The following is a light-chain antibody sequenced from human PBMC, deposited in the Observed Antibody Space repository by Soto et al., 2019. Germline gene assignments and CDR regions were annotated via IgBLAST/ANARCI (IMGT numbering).Light chain of an antibody. CDR1: SGHSSYA. Sequence: SASASLGASVKLTCTLSSGHSSYAIAWHQQQPEKGPRYLMKLNSDGSHSKGDGIPDRFSGSSSGAERYLTISSLQSEDEADYYCQTWGTGIPWVFGGGTKVTVL. CDR3: QTWGTGIPWV. J-gene: IGLJ3*02. V-gene: IGLV4-69*01. CDR2: LNSDGSH.